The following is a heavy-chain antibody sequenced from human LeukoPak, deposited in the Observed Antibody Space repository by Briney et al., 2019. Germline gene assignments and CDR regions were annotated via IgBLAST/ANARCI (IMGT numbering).Heavy chain of an antibody. V-gene: IGHV3-30-3*01. CDR1: GFTFSSYA. Sequence: SGGSLRLSCAASGFTFSSYAMHWVRQAPGKGLEWVAVISYDGSNKYYADSVKGRFTISRDNSKNTLYLQMNSLRAEDTAVYYCARGPGGGYYDILTGYYGVDYWGQGTLVTVSS. D-gene: IGHD3-9*01. CDR3: ARGPGGGYYDILTGYYGVDY. J-gene: IGHJ4*02. CDR2: ISYDGSNK.